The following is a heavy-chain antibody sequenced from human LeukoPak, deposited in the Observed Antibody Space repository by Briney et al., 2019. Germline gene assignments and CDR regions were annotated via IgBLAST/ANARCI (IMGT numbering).Heavy chain of an antibody. J-gene: IGHJ4*02. V-gene: IGHV3-30-3*01. CDR1: GFTFSSYA. D-gene: IGHD4/OR15-4a*01. Sequence: GGSLRLSCAASGFTFSSYAMHWVRQAPGKGLEWVAVISYDGSNKYYADSVKGRFTISRDNSKNTLYLQMNSLRAEDTAVYYCARADYGPGGYWGQGTLVTVSS. CDR3: ARADYGPGGY. CDR2: ISYDGSNK.